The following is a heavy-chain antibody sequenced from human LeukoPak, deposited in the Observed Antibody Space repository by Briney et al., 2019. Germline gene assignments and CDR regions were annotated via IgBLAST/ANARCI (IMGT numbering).Heavy chain of an antibody. D-gene: IGHD2-2*01. CDR2: INPNSGDT. V-gene: IGHV1-2*06. Sequence: ASVKVSCKASGYTFTGYHMHWVRQAPGQGLEWMGRINPNSGDTNYAQNFQGRVTMARDTSISTAYMELSRLRSDDTAVYYCARDYCSSTSCLFDYWGQGTLVTVSS. CDR1: GYTFTGYH. CDR3: ARDYCSSTSCLFDY. J-gene: IGHJ4*02.